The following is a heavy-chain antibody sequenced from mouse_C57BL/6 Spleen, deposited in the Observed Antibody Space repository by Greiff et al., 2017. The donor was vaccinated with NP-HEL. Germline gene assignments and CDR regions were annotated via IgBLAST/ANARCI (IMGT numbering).Heavy chain of an antibody. CDR1: GYSFTGYF. CDR2: INPYNGDT. Sequence: EVQLQQSGPELVKPGDSVKISCKASGYSFTGYFMNWVMQSHGKSLEWIGRINPYNGDTFYNQKFKGKATLTVDKSSSTAHMELRSLTSEDSAVYYWAYYDGSGDYYAMDYWGQGTSVTVAS. D-gene: IGHD1-1*01. CDR3: AYYDGSGDYYAMDY. V-gene: IGHV1-20*01. J-gene: IGHJ4*01.